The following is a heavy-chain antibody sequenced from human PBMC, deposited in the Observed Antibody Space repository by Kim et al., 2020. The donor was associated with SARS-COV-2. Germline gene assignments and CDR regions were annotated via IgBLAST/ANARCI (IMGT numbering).Heavy chain of an antibody. D-gene: IGHD3-10*01. Sequence: GGSLRLSCAASGFTFDDYAMHWVRQAPGKGLEWVSGISWNSGSIGYADSVKGRFTISRDNAKNSLYLQMNSLRAEDTALYYCAKDAGATPFGPYYYYYGMDVWGQGTTVTVSS. J-gene: IGHJ6*02. CDR1: GFTFDDYA. CDR2: ISWNSGSI. CDR3: AKDAGATPFGPYYYYYGMDV. V-gene: IGHV3-9*01.